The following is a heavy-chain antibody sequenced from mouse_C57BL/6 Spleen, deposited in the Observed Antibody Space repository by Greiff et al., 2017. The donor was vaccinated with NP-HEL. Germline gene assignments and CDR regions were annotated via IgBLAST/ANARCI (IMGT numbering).Heavy chain of an antibody. J-gene: IGHJ4*01. CDR3: VRLGGGGYQSFYYAMDY. CDR1: GFSFNTYA. Sequence: EVQLVESGGGLVQPKGSLKLSCAASGFSFNTYAMNWVRQAPGKGLEWVARIRSKSNNYATYYADSVKDRFTISRDDSESMLYLQMNNLKTEDTAMYYCVRLGGGGYQSFYYAMDYWGQGTSVTVSS. CDR2: IRSKSNNYAT. D-gene: IGHD2-2*01. V-gene: IGHV10-1*01.